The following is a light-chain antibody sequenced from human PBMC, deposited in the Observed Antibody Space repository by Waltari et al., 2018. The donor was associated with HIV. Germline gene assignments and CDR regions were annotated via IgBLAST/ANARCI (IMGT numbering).Light chain of an antibody. J-gene: IGLJ2*01. Sequence: SSELTQPPSVSVSPGQTARITCSGDALPKKYAYCYQQKSGQAPVLVIYEDNKRPSGIPERFSGSSSGTMATLTISGAQMEDEADYFCYSTDSSPNHRGVFGGGTILTVL. CDR3: YSTDSSPNHRGV. CDR2: EDN. CDR1: ALPKKY. V-gene: IGLV3-10*01.